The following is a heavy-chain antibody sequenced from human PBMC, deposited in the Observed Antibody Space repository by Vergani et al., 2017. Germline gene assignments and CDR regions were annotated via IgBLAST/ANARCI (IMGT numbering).Heavy chain of an antibody. J-gene: IGHJ3*02. Sequence: EVQLVESGGGLVQPGGSLRLSCAASGFTFSSYWMHWVRQAPGKGLVWVSRINSDGSSTSYADSVKGRFTISRDNAKNTLYLQMNSLRAEDTAGYYCAREGTAITIFWGVTAGAAFDIWGQGKIGTV. CDR2: INSDGSST. V-gene: IGHV3-74*01. CDR1: GFTFSSYW. CDR3: AREGTAITIFWGVTAGAAFDI. D-gene: IGHD3-3*01.